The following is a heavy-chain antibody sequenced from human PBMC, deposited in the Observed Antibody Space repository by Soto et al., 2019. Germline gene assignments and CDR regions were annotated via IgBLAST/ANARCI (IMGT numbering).Heavy chain of an antibody. CDR1: CGSISSGDYY. CDR2: IYYSGST. CDR3: ARILRFLEWFPGYYYYDMDV. J-gene: IGHJ6*02. D-gene: IGHD3-3*01. V-gene: IGHV4-30-4*01. Sequence: SETLSLTCTLSCGSISSGDYYWSWIRQPPEQGLEWIGYIYYSGSTYYNPSLKSRVTISVDTSKNQFSLKLSSVTAADTAVYYCARILRFLEWFPGYYYYDMDVWGQGTTVTVSS.